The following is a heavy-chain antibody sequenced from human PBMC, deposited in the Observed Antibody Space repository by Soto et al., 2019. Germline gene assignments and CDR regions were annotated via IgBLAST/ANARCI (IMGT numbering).Heavy chain of an antibody. V-gene: IGHV3-74*01. CDR3: ARDPRNLGLDP. Sequence: SLRLSCAASGFTFSGYWMYWVRQSPGKGLVWVSRIDGDGTSTGYADSVKGRFTISRDNAKNTLYLQMNSLRAEDTAVYYCARDPRNLGLDPWGLGTRVTVAS. CDR1: GFTFSGYW. J-gene: IGHJ5*02. CDR2: IDGDGTST. D-gene: IGHD4-4*01.